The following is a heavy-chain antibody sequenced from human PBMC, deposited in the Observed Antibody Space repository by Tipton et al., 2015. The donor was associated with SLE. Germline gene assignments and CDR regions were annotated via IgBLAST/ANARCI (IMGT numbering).Heavy chain of an antibody. CDR2: IIPIFGTA. J-gene: IGHJ5*02. D-gene: IGHD3-22*01. CDR3: AREGTGYCYDSSGRGSGVNWFDP. CDR1: GGTFSSYA. V-gene: IGHV1-69*01. Sequence: QLVQSGPEVKKPGSSVKVSCKASGGTFSSYAISWVRQAPGQGLEWTGGIIPIFGTANYAQKFQGRVTITADESTSTAYMELSSLRSEDTAVYYCAREGTGYCYDSSGRGSGVNWFDPWGQGTLVTVSS.